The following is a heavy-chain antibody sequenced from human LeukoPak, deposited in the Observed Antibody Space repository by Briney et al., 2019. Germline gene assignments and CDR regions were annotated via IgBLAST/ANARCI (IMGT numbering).Heavy chain of an antibody. CDR1: GGSISSYY. CDR2: IYYSGST. V-gene: IGHV4-59*08. D-gene: IGHD2-15*01. CDR3: ASLYCSGGSCYHFQH. J-gene: IGHJ1*01. Sequence: SETLSLTCTVSGGSISSYYWSWIRQPPGKGLEWMGNIYYSGSTNYNSSLKSRVTISVDTSKNQISLKLRSVTAADTAVYYCASLYCSGGSCYHFQHWGQGTLVTVSS.